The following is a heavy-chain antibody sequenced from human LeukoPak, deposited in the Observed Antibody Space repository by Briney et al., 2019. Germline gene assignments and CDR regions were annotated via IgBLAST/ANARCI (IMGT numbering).Heavy chain of an antibody. V-gene: IGHV3-23*01. Sequence: GGSLRLSCAASGFTFSSYAMSWVRQAPGKGLEWVLAISNSGGSTYYADSVKGRFAISRDNSKNTLYLQMNSLRAEDTAVYYCAKGLDPLFDYWGQGSLVTVSS. CDR2: ISNSGGST. J-gene: IGHJ4*02. CDR3: AKGLDPLFDY. CDR1: GFTFSSYA.